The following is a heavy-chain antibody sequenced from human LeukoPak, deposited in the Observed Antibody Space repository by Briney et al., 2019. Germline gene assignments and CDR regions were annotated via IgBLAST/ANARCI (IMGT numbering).Heavy chain of an antibody. CDR2: ISAYNGNT. Sequence: ASVKVSCKASGYTFTSYGISWVRQAPGQGLEWMGCISAYNGNTNYTQKLQSRVTMTTDTSTSTAYMELRSLRSDDTAVYYCARGSLRYFDWSDAFDIWGQGTMVTVSS. CDR3: ARGSLRYFDWSDAFDI. J-gene: IGHJ3*02. V-gene: IGHV1-18*01. D-gene: IGHD3-9*01. CDR1: GYTFTSYG.